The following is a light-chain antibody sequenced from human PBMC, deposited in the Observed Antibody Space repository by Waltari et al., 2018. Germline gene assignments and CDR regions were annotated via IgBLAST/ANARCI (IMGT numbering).Light chain of an antibody. J-gene: IGKJ4*01. CDR1: QSVSSSY. CDR2: DAS. V-gene: IGKV3D-20*01. Sequence: EIVLTQSPATLSLSPGERATLSCCASQSVSSSYLAWYQRTPGLAPRLLIYDASSRATGVPDRFSGSGSGTDFTLTISRLEPEDFAEYYCQQYGSSGTFGGGTKVEIK. CDR3: QQYGSSGT.